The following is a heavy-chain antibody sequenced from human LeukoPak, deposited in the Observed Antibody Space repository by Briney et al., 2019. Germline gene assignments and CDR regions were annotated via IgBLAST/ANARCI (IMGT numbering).Heavy chain of an antibody. CDR3: ALGATVTIYYYYGMDV. CDR1: GYTFTGYY. Sequence: GASVKVSCKASGYTFTGYYMHWVRQAPGQGLEWMGWINPNSGGTNYAQKSQGRVTMTRDTSISTAYMELSRLRSEDTAVYYCALGATVTIYYYYGMDVWGKGTTVTVSS. J-gene: IGHJ6*04. D-gene: IGHD4-17*01. V-gene: IGHV1-2*02. CDR2: INPNSGGT.